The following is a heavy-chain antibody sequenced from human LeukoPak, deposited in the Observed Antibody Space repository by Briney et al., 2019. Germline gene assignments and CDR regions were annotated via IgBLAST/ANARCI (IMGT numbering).Heavy chain of an antibody. CDR2: ISSSSSTI. CDR1: GFTFSSYA. D-gene: IGHD1-26*01. CDR3: ARGQVVGATFGMDV. Sequence: GGSLRLSCAASGFTFSSYAMNWVRQAPGKGLEWVSYISSSSSTIYYADSVKGRFTISRDNAKNSLYLQMNSLRAEDTAVYYCARGQVVGATFGMDVWGKGTTVTVSS. V-gene: IGHV3-48*01. J-gene: IGHJ6*04.